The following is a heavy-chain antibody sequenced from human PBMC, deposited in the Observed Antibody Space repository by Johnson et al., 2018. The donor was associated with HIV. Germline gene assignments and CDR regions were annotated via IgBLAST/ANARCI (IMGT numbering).Heavy chain of an antibody. CDR2: IKSKTDGGTP. V-gene: IGHV3-15*01. Sequence: EVQLVESGGGLVKPGGSLRLSCAASGFTFSNAWMSWVRQAPGKGLEWVGRIKSKTDGGTPDYAAPVKGRFTISRDDSKNSLYLQMNSLKIEDTAVYYCARDGYSGGFDIWGQGTMVTVSS. CDR3: ARDGYSGGFDI. CDR1: GFTFSNAW. D-gene: IGHD2-21*01. J-gene: IGHJ3*02.